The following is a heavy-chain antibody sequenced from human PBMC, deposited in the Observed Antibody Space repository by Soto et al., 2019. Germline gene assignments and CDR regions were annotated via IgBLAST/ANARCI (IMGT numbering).Heavy chain of an antibody. D-gene: IGHD6-13*01. Sequence: GGSLRLSCAASGFTFSSYAMSWVRQAPGKGLEWVSAISGSGGSTYYADSVKGRFTISRDNSKNTLYLQMNSLRAEDTVVYYCAKGGVQHYYGMDVWGQGTTVTVSS. CDR2: ISGSGGST. V-gene: IGHV3-23*01. J-gene: IGHJ6*02. CDR3: AKGGVQHYYGMDV. CDR1: GFTFSSYA.